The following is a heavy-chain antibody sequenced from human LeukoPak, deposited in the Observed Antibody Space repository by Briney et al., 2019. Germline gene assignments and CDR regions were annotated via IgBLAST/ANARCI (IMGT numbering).Heavy chain of an antibody. Sequence: ASVKVSCKASGYTFTGYYMHWVRQAPGQGLEWMGWINPNSGGTNYTQKFQGRVTMTRDTSISTAYMELSRLRSDDTAVYYCAREMVRSIAPRGMDVWGKGTTVTVSS. CDR1: GYTFTGYY. CDR3: AREMVRSIAPRGMDV. V-gene: IGHV1-2*02. D-gene: IGHD3-10*01. CDR2: INPNSGGT. J-gene: IGHJ6*04.